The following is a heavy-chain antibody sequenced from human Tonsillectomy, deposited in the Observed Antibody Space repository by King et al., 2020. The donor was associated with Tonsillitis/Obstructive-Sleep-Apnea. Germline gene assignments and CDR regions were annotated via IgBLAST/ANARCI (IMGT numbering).Heavy chain of an antibody. CDR1: GYSFTSYW. CDR3: ARRGSTRFDWYFDL. V-gene: IGHV5-51*01. Sequence: QLVQSGAEVKKPGESLKISCKGSGYSFTSYWIGWVRQMPGKGLEWMGIIYPGDSDTRYSPSFQDQVTISADQSISTAYLQWSGLKASDTAMDSCARRGSTRFDWYFDLWGRGTLVTVSS. J-gene: IGHJ2*01. D-gene: IGHD3-16*01. CDR2: IYPGDSDT.